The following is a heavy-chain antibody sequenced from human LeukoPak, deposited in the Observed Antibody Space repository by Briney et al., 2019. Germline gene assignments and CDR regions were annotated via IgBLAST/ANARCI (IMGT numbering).Heavy chain of an antibody. CDR1: GGSISSYY. J-gene: IGHJ5*02. V-gene: IGHV4-59*12. CDR2: IYYSGST. Sequence: PSETLSLTCSVSGGSISSYYWSWIRQPPGKGLEWIGYIYYSGSTNYNPSLKSRISISVDTSKNQFSLKLSSVTAADTAVYYCARDPGLQFDPWGQGTLVTVSS. CDR3: ARDPGLQFDP. D-gene: IGHD4-11*01.